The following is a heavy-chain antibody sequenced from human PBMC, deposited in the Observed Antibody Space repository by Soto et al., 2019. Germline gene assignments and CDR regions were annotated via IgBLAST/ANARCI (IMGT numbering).Heavy chain of an antibody. V-gene: IGHV4-59*08. Sequence: SETLSLTCTVSGGSISSDYWSWIRQPPGKGLEWIGYSHNSGGTDYNPSLKSRVTISVDASRNEFSLKMRSVTVADTAVYYCARGGWYEDHWGQGTLVTVSS. CDR3: ARGGWYEDH. CDR1: GGSISSDY. J-gene: IGHJ4*02. CDR2: SHNSGGT. D-gene: IGHD6-19*01.